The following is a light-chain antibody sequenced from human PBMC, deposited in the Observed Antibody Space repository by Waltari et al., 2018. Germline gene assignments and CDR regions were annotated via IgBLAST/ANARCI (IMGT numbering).Light chain of an antibody. CDR1: QRLNTW. CDR2: KAS. CDR3: QQYNSHSRT. V-gene: IGKV1-5*03. J-gene: IGKJ1*01. Sequence: DIQMTQSPSTLSASVGDRVTITCRASQRLNTWLAWYQQKPGKAPKLLIYKASTLQSGVPSRFSGSGSGTEFTLTISSLQPDDSATYYCQQYNSHSRTFGQGTKVEI.